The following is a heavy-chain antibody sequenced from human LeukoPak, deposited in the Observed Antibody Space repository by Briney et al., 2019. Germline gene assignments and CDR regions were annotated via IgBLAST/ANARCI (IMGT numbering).Heavy chain of an antibody. CDR3: AKESPAFDC. V-gene: IGHV3-23*01. CDR1: GFTFNDYA. Sequence: QPGGSLRLSGAASGFTFNDYAMTWIRQAPGKGLDWVSVISYNGDTTYYADSVKGRFTISRDNSKNTLYLQMNGLRVEDTAVYYCAKESPAFDCWGQGTLVTVSS. CDR2: ISYNGDTT. J-gene: IGHJ4*02.